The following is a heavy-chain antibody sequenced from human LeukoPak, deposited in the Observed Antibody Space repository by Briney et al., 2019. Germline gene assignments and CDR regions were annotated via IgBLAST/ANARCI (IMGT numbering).Heavy chain of an antibody. V-gene: IGHV3-21*01. J-gene: IGHJ3*02. Sequence: PGGSLRLSCAASEFTLSNAWMSWVRQAPGKGLEWVSSISSSSSYIYYADSVKGRFTISRDNAKNSLYLQMNSLRAEDTAVYYCASVIRFLEWLLPHDAFDIWGQGTMVTVSS. CDR3: ASVIRFLEWLLPHDAFDI. CDR2: ISSSSSYI. D-gene: IGHD3-3*01. CDR1: EFTLSNAW.